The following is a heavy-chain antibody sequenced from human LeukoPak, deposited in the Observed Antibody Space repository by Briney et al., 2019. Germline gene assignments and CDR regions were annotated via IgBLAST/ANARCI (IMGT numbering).Heavy chain of an antibody. D-gene: IGHD1-26*01. CDR2: IYFSVST. CDR1: GGSISSNAYY. V-gene: IGHV4-39*01. J-gene: IGHJ4*02. CDR3: AYSGSYGHLGY. Sequence: SETLSLTCTVSGGSISSNAYYWAWIRQPPGKGLEWIGSIYFSVSTYYNPSLKSRVTISVDTSKSQFSLRLSSVTAADTALYYCAYSGSYGHLGYWGQGIPVTVSS.